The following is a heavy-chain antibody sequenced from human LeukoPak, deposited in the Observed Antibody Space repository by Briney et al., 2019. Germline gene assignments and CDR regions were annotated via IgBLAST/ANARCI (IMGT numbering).Heavy chain of an antibody. J-gene: IGHJ4*02. V-gene: IGHV3-7*01. CDR3: AREWLGSDWKGDY. CDR2: IKYDESEK. CDR1: GFTFSGYW. Sequence: PGGSLRLSCVASGFTFSGYWMSWVRQAPGKRPEWVANIKYDESEKYYVDSVKGRFTISRDNTKNSLYLQMNSLRAEDTAVYYCAREWLGSDWKGDYWGQGTLVSVSS. D-gene: IGHD6-19*01.